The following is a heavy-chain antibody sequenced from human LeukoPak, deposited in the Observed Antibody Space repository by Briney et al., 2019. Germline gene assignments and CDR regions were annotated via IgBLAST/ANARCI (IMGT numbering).Heavy chain of an antibody. CDR1: GGSISSYY. Sequence: SETLSLTCTVSGGSISSYYWSWIRQPAGKGLEWIGRIHTSGSTNYNPSLKSRVTISVDTSKNQFSLKLSSVTAADTAVYYCARGYSSSWYAPYGMDVWGQGTTVTVSS. D-gene: IGHD6-13*01. J-gene: IGHJ6*02. V-gene: IGHV4-4*07. CDR3: ARGYSSSWYAPYGMDV. CDR2: IHTSGST.